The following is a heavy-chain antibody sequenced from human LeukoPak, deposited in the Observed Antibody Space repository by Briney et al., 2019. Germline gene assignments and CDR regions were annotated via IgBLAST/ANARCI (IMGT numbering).Heavy chain of an antibody. D-gene: IGHD2-15*01. J-gene: IGHJ3*02. V-gene: IGHV4-34*01. Sequence: SETLSLTCAVYGGSFSGYYWSWIRQPPGKGLEWIGEINHSGSTNYNPSLKSRVTISVDTSKNQFSLKLSSVTAADTAVYYCGSCYFTPDAFDIWGQGTMVTVSS. CDR1: GGSFSGYY. CDR2: INHSGST. CDR3: GSCYFTPDAFDI.